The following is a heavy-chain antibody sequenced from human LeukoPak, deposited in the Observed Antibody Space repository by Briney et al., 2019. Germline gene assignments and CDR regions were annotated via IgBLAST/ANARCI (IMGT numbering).Heavy chain of an antibody. J-gene: IGHJ4*02. CDR3: ARGDRGGY. CDR2: IKKDGSEK. CDR1: GFTFSNFW. V-gene: IGHV3-7*01. Sequence: GGSLRLSCAASGFTFSNFWMSWVRQAPGKGLEWVANIKKDGSEKYYVDSVKGRFTISRDNAKNSLYLQMNSLRAEDTAVYYCARGDRGGYWGQGTLVTVSS. D-gene: IGHD3-16*01.